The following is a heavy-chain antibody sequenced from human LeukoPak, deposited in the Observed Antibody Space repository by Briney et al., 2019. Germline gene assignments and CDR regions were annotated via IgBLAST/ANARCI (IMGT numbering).Heavy chain of an antibody. V-gene: IGHV3-30*04. CDR2: ISYDGRNDK. CDR3: ARDSGYGFWSGYLAIDY. J-gene: IGHJ4*02. Sequence: GRSLRLSCAASGFTFDSYAMHWVRQAPGKGLQWVAVISYDGRNDKYYADSVKGRFTISRDNSKNTLYVQMNSLRAEDTAVYYCARDSGYGFWSGYLAIDYWGQGTLVTVSS. CDR1: GFTFDSYA. D-gene: IGHD3-3*01.